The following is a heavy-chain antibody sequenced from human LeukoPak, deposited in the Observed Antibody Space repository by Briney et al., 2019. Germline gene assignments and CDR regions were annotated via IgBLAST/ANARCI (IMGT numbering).Heavy chain of an antibody. Sequence: SETLSLTCAVYGGSFSGYYWSWIRQPPGKGLEWIGYIYTSGSTNYNPSLKSRVTISVDTSKNQFSLKLSSVTAADTAVYYCARLSRGELGLDWFDPWGQGTLVTVSS. V-gene: IGHV4-4*09. CDR1: GGSFSGYY. D-gene: IGHD4-23*01. J-gene: IGHJ5*02. CDR3: ARLSRGELGLDWFDP. CDR2: IYTSGST.